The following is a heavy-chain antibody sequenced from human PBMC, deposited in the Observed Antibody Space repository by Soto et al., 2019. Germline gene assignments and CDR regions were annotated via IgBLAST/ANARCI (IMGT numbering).Heavy chain of an antibody. J-gene: IGHJ4*02. CDR1: GGSISSSDYY. V-gene: IGHV4-39*01. CDR2: LYSSGST. Sequence: QLQLQEPGPELVKPSETLSLSCTVSGGSISSSDYYWAWIRQSPGKGLEWIGSLYSSGSTYHNPSLKSRVAISVDTSKNQFSLKLNSVTAADTGVYYCAERRATSGKYLDHWGQGTLVTVSS. CDR3: AERRATSGKYLDH. D-gene: IGHD1-1*01.